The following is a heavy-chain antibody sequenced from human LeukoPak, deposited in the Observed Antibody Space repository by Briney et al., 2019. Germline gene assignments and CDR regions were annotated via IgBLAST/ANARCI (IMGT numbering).Heavy chain of an antibody. Sequence: SETLSLTCDVSGGSISSGLYSWSWIRQPLGKGLEWIGYIYHTGSTYYNPSLKGRVTISVDTSKNQFSLRLSSVTAADTAAYYCARLQYCSGTSCYWFDPWGQGTLVTVSS. CDR1: GGSISSGLYS. CDR2: IYHTGST. D-gene: IGHD2-2*01. V-gene: IGHV4-30-2*01. CDR3: ARLQYCSGTSCYWFDP. J-gene: IGHJ5*02.